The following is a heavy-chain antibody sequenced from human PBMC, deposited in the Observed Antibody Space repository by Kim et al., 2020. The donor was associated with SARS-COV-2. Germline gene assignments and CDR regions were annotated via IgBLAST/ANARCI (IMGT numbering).Heavy chain of an antibody. D-gene: IGHD3-10*01. Sequence: SETLSLTCAVYGGSFSGYYWSWIRQPPGKGLEWIGEINHSGSTNYNPSLKSRVTISVDTSKNQFSLKLSSVTAADTAVYYCATTMVRGTDYWGQGTMVTV. CDR2: INHSGST. V-gene: IGHV4-34*01. J-gene: IGHJ4*02. CDR3: ATTMVRGTDY. CDR1: GGSFSGYY.